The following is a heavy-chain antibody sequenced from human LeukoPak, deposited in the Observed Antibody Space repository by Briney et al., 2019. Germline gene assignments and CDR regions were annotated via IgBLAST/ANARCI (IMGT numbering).Heavy chain of an antibody. D-gene: IGHD5-18*01. CDR3: ASGVDTAMVFPLDY. V-gene: IGHV1-18*01. Sequence: ASVKVSCKVSGYTLTELSMHWVRQAPGQGLEWMGWISAYNGNTNYAQKLQGRVTMTTDTSTSTAYMELRSLRSDDTAVYYCASGVDTAMVFPLDYWGQGTLVTVSS. CDR1: GYTLTELS. J-gene: IGHJ4*02. CDR2: ISAYNGNT.